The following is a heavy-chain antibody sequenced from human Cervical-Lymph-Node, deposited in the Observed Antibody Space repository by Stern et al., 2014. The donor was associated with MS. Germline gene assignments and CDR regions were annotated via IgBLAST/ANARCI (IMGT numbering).Heavy chain of an antibody. CDR1: EYTHNNYL. V-gene: IGHV1-46*02. J-gene: IGHJ6*02. D-gene: IGHD2-15*01. CDR2: ITPSGAT. Sequence: VQLEESGSEVKKPGASVKVSCKASEYTHNNYLIHWVRQAPGQRPDWMGVITPSGATKHAPKGQDRVTTTTEASTTTFYMVPRRLRSEDTAVYYCAVRYCSGGRCYSVPDVWGQGTTVIVSS. CDR3: AVRYCSGGRCYSVPDV.